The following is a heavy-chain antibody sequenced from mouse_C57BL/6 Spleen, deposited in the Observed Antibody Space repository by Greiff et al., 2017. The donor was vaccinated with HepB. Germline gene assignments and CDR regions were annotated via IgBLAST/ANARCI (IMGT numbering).Heavy chain of an antibody. J-gene: IGHJ2*01. D-gene: IGHD1-1*02. CDR1: GYTFTSYW. CDR2: IDPSDSYT. Sequence: QVQLQQPGAELVMPGASVKLSCKASGYTFTSYWMHWVKQRPGQGLEWIGEIDPSDSYTNYNQKFKGKSTLTVDKSSSTGYMQLSSLTSEDSAVYYCARLGGSFDYWGQGTTLTVSS. CDR3: ARLGGSFDY. V-gene: IGHV1-69*01.